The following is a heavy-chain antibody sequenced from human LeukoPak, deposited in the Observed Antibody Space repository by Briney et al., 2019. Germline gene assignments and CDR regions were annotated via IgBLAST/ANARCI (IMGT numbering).Heavy chain of an antibody. CDR1: GGSISFSTSY. J-gene: IGHJ5*02. Sequence: PSDTLSLTCTVSGGSISFSTSYWAWIRPPPGQGPEWIGSIYYRASTYYNPSLTSRLTISVDTSKSQFSLKLRSLTAADTAVYFFARGEQVNWFYPWGQGALVIVSS. D-gene: IGHD1-26*01. CDR2: IYYRAST. CDR3: ARGEQVNWFYP. V-gene: IGHV4-39*01.